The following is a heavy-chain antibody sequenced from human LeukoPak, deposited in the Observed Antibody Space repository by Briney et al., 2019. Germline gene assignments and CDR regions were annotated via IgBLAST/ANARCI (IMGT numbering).Heavy chain of an antibody. J-gene: IGHJ5*02. CDR1: GGSISSYY. V-gene: IGHV4-4*07. CDR3: ARDPLPIAARGYNWFDP. Sequence: PSETLSLTCTVSGGSISSYYWSWIRQPAGKGLEWIGRIYTSGSTNYNPSLKSRVTMSVDTSKNQFSLKLSSVTAADTAVYYCARDPLPIAARGYNWFDPWGQGTLVTVSS. CDR2: IYTSGST. D-gene: IGHD6-6*01.